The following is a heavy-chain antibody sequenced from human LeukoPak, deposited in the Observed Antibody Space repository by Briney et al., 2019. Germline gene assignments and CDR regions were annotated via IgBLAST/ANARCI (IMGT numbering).Heavy chain of an antibody. CDR3: AGRGSSWNYYYYGMDV. Sequence: SETLSLTCTVSGVSISSYYWSWIRQPPGKGLEWIGYIYYSGSTNYNPSLKSRVTISVDTSKNQFSLKLSSVTAADTAVYYCAGRGSSWNYYYYGMDVWGQGTTVTVSS. CDR2: IYYSGST. V-gene: IGHV4-59*01. D-gene: IGHD6-13*01. J-gene: IGHJ6*02. CDR1: GVSISSYY.